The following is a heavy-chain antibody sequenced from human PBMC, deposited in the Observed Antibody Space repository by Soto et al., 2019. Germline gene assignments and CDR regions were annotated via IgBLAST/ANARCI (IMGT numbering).Heavy chain of an antibody. D-gene: IGHD4-17*01. CDR2: IGTAGDT. J-gene: IGHJ4*02. V-gene: IGHV3-13*04. CDR3: ARDSYGDYAFDY. Sequence: VQLVESGGGLVQPGGSLRLSCAASGCTFSSYDMHWVRQATGKGLEWVSAIGTAGDTYYPGSVKGRFTISRENAKNSLYLQMNSLRAGDTAVYYCARDSYGDYAFDYWGQGTLVTVSS. CDR1: GCTFSSYD.